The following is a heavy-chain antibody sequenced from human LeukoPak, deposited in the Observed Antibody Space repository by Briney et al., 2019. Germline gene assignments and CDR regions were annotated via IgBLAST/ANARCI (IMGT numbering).Heavy chain of an antibody. J-gene: IGHJ4*02. Sequence: ASVKVSCKASGYTFTTYGISWVRQAPGQGLEWMGWVSTYNGDTNYAQKLQGRVTMTADTSTSTTYMELRSLRSDDTAVYYCALIPYCTTATCYYFDFWGQGTLVTVSS. CDR3: ALIPYCTTATCYYFDF. CDR1: GYTFTTYG. V-gene: IGHV1-18*01. D-gene: IGHD2-2*01. CDR2: VSTYNGDT.